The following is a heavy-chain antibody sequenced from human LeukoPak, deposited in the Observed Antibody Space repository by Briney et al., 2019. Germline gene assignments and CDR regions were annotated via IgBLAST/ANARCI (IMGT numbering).Heavy chain of an antibody. CDR1: GGSISSSSYY. CDR3: ATGVAATASVDP. V-gene: IGHV4-39*01. D-gene: IGHD2-15*01. Sequence: SETLSLTCTVSGGSISSSSYYWGWIRQPPGKGLEWIGSIYYSGSTYYNPSLKSRVTISVDTSKNQFSLKLSSVTAADTAVYYCATGVAATASVDPWGQGTLVTVSS. CDR2: IYYSGST. J-gene: IGHJ5*02.